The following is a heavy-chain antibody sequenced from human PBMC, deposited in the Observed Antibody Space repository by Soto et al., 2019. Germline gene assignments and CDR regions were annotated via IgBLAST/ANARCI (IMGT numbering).Heavy chain of an antibody. CDR1: GYTFTSYG. CDR2: FSAYNGNT. D-gene: IGHD6-19*01. Sequence: QVQLVQSGAEVKKPGASVKVSCKASGYTFTSYGISWVRQAPGQGLEWMGWFSAYNGNTNYAQKLQGRVTMTTDTSTSTAYMELRSLRSDDTAVYYCARALPEGSSGWYVFVDYWGQGTLVTVSS. V-gene: IGHV1-18*04. CDR3: ARALPEGSSGWYVFVDY. J-gene: IGHJ4*02.